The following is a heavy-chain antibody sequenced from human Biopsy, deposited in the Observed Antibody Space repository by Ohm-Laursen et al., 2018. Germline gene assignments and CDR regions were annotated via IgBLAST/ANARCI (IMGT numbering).Heavy chain of an antibody. J-gene: IGHJ5*02. V-gene: IGHV1-69*06. CDR1: GATFSNYA. Sequence: SSVKVSCKASGATFSNYAINWLRQAPGQGLEWVGGINPMFGTAKYAQRFQGRVTITADKSTSTADMELSSLRSDDTAVYYCARSFGVVINFEHNWFDPWGQGTLVTVPS. CDR3: ARSFGVVINFEHNWFDP. CDR2: INPMFGTA. D-gene: IGHD3-3*01.